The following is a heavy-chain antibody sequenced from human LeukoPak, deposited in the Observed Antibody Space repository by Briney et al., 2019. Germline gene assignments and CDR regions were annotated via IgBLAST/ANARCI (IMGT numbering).Heavy chain of an antibody. V-gene: IGHV3-7*03. Sequence: GGSLRLSCAASGFLYSTYWMTWVRQVPGKGLEWVANIKQDGSEKYYVDSVTGRFTIFRDNAKNLLYLQMNSLRAEDTAVYYCARGYGDYGLWGQGTLVTVSS. CDR2: IKQDGSEK. CDR3: ARGYGDYGL. CDR1: GFLYSTYW. D-gene: IGHD4-17*01. J-gene: IGHJ4*02.